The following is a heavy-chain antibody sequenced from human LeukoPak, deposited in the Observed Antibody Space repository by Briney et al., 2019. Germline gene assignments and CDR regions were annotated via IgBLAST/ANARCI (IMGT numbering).Heavy chain of an antibody. CDR3: TRQFTMEGYDY. Sequence: GGSLRLSCAASGFTFSGSAMHWVRQASGKGLEWVGRIRSKANGYATAYAASVIGRFTISRDDSKNTAYLQMNSLNTEDTAVYYCTRQFTMEGYDYWGQGTLVTVSS. J-gene: IGHJ4*02. CDR2: IRSKANGYAT. CDR1: GFTFSGSA. V-gene: IGHV3-73*01. D-gene: IGHD3-10*01.